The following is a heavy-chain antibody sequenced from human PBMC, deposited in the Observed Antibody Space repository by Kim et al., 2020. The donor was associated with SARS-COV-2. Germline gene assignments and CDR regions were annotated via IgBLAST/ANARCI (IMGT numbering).Heavy chain of an antibody. CDR3: ARDRAHSSGRPFDP. Sequence: PSLKSRVTISVDTSKNQFSLKLSSVTAADTAVYYCARDRAHSSGRPFDPWGQGTLVTVSS. V-gene: IGHV4-31*02. D-gene: IGHD3-22*01. J-gene: IGHJ5*02.